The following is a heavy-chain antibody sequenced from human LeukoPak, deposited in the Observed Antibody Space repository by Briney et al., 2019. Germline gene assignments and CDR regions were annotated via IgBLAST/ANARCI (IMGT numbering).Heavy chain of an antibody. V-gene: IGHV3-23*01. CDR3: AKDAPYYYGSGSYPNWFDP. CDR2: ISGSGGST. Sequence: GGSLRLSCAASGFTFSSYAMSWVRQAPGKGLEWVSAISGSGGSTYYADSVKGRFTISRDNSKNTLYPQMNSLRAEDTAVYYCAKDAPYYYGSGSYPNWFDPWGQGTLVTVSS. D-gene: IGHD3-10*01. J-gene: IGHJ5*02. CDR1: GFTFSSYA.